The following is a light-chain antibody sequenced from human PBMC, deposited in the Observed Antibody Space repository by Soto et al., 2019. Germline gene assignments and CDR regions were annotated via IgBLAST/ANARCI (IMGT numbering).Light chain of an antibody. V-gene: IGKV1-39*01. Sequence: DIQLTQSPSSLSASVSDRVTITCLASRTIASYVNWYQQKPGKAPNLLIYAASSLQPGVPSRFSGSGSGTDFTLTISSLQPEDFATYYCQQSYTTAALSFGGGTKVDI. CDR2: AAS. CDR3: QQSYTTAALS. CDR1: RTIASY. J-gene: IGKJ4*01.